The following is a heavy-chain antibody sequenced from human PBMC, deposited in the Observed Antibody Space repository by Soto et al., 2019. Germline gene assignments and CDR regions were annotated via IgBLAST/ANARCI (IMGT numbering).Heavy chain of an antibody. Sequence: PSETLSLNCAVYCGSFSCYYWSWIRQPPVKGLEWIGEINHSGSTNYNPSLKSRVTISVDTSKNQFSLKLSSVTAADTAVYYCARGPNYDFRSGSYYMDVWGKGTTVTVSS. CDR1: CGSFSCYY. CDR2: INHSGST. V-gene: IGHV4-34*01. CDR3: ARGPNYDFRSGSYYMDV. J-gene: IGHJ6*03. D-gene: IGHD3-3*01.